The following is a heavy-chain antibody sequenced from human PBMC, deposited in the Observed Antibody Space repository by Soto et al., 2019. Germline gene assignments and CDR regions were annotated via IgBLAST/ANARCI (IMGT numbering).Heavy chain of an antibody. CDR3: AKDAVYNDGLWLMDS. D-gene: IGHD2-21*01. J-gene: IGHJ5*02. CDR1: GFTISTYA. V-gene: IGHV3-23*01. Sequence: GGFLRLSCTDSGFTISTYAMTWVRQAPGKGLECVSGVVGSGGEIYYADSVKGRFTISKDNSKNTLYLQMNSLRDEDTAVYYCAKDAVYNDGLWLMDSWGQGTLVTVSS. CDR2: VVGSGGEI.